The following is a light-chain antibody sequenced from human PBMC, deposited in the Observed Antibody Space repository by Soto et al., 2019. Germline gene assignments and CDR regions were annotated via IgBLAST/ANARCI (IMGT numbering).Light chain of an antibody. Sequence: QSALTQPASVSGSPGQSITISCTGASSDIGRNYVSWYQQQHPGKAPKLIIYDVSNRPSGVSNRFSGSKFDNTASLTISGLQPEDESDYYCSSFSSNTLVFGGGTSSPS. CDR2: DVS. V-gene: IGLV2-14*03. CDR1: SSDIGRNY. J-gene: IGLJ2*01. CDR3: SSFSSNTLV.